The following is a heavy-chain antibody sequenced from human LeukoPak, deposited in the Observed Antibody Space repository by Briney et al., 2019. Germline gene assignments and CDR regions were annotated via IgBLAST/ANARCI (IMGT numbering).Heavy chain of an antibody. Sequence: PGGSLRLSCAASGFTFSSCAMSWVRQAPGKGLEWVSAISGSGGSTYYADSVKGRFTISRDNSKNTLYLQMNSLRAEDTAVYYCAKYYDSSGYFSYFDYWGQGTLVTVSS. CDR3: AKYYDSSGYFSYFDY. J-gene: IGHJ4*02. CDR2: ISGSGGST. D-gene: IGHD3-22*01. V-gene: IGHV3-23*01. CDR1: GFTFSSCA.